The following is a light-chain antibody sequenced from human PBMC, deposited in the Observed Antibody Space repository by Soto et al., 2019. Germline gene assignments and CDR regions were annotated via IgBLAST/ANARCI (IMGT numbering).Light chain of an antibody. V-gene: IGLV2-14*01. Sequence: QSALTQPASVSGSPGQSITFSCTGTSSDIGRYNYVSWYQQHPGKAPKLMIYEVSNRPSGISDRFSGSKSGNTASLTISGLQAEDEADYYCSSYTRSSTLVFGTGTKLTVL. CDR3: SSYTRSSTLV. CDR2: EVS. J-gene: IGLJ1*01. CDR1: SSDIGRYNY.